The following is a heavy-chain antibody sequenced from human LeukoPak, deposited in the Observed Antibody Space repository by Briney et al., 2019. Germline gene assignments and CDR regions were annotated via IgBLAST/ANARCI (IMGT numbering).Heavy chain of an antibody. V-gene: IGHV4-31*03. CDR1: GGSISSGGYY. CDR2: IYYSGST. CDR3: ASIPLEYYYYMDV. Sequence: SETLSLICTVSGGSISSGGYYWSWIRQHPGKGLEWIWYIYYSGSTYYNPSLKSRVTISVDTSKNQFSLKLSSVTAADTAVYYCASIPLEYYYYMDVWGKGTTVTVSS. J-gene: IGHJ6*03. D-gene: IGHD2-2*02.